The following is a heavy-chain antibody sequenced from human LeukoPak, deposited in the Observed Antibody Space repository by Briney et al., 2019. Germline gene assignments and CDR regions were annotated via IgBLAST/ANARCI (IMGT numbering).Heavy chain of an antibody. V-gene: IGHV4-30-2*01. CDR1: GGSISSGGYS. J-gene: IGHJ5*02. CDR3: ARGAYLDP. Sequence: SETLSLTCAVSGGSISSGGYSWSWIRQPPGKGLEWIGYIYHSGSTYYNPSLKSRVTISVDRSKNRFSLKLSSVTAADTAVYYCARGAYLDPWGQGTLVTVSS. CDR2: IYHSGST.